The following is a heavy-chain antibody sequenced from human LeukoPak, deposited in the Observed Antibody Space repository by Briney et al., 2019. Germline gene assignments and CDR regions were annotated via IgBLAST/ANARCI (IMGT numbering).Heavy chain of an antibody. CDR1: GFTFSNYA. CDR2: ISANGSGT. J-gene: IGHJ4*02. D-gene: IGHD6-13*01. CDR3: AKGSSPFDY. Sequence: GGSLRLSCAASGFTFSNYAMSKVRQAPCKGLEWVSAISANGSGTYYADSVKGRFTISRDNSKNTLYLQMNSLRAEDTAVYYCAKGSSPFDYWGQGTLVTVSS. V-gene: IGHV3-23*01.